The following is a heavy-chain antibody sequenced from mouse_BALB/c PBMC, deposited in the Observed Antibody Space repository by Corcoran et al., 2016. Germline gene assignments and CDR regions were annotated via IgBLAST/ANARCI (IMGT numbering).Heavy chain of an antibody. CDR1: GFNIKDTY. V-gene: IGHV14-3*02. CDR3: ANWDWYFDV. Sequence: EDQLQQSGAELVKPGASVKLSCTASGFNIKDTYMHWVKQRTEQGLEWIGRIDPANGNTKYDPKFQGKATITADTSSNTAYLQLSSLTSEDTAVYYCANWDWYFDVWGAGTTVTVSS. CDR2: IDPANGNT. D-gene: IGHD4-1*01. J-gene: IGHJ1*01.